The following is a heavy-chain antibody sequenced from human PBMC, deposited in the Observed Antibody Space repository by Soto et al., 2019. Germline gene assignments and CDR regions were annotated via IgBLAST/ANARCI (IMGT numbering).Heavy chain of an antibody. V-gene: IGHV3-NL1*01. CDR1: DFTFSNAW. J-gene: IGHJ6*02. CDR2: IALSGTTT. D-gene: IGHD3-10*01. Sequence: GSLRLSCAASDFTFSNAWINWVRQAPGKGLEWVAFIALSGTTTDYTESVKGRFTISKDKSMKTLYLQMNSLRAEDTAVYYCAKSPSGRVGYSSYGMDVWGQGPTVTVSS. CDR3: AKSPSGRVGYSSYGMDV.